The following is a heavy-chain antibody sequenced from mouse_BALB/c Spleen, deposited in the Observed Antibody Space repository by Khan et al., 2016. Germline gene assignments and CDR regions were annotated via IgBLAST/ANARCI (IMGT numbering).Heavy chain of an antibody. Sequence: EVQLQESGPGLVKPSQSLSLTCTVTGYSITSDYAWNWIRQFPGNKLEWMGYIGYSGGTSYNPSLKSRISITRDSSKNQFFLHLSSVTTEDRATYYCALLRLPYWGQGTLVTVSA. CDR2: IGYSGGT. J-gene: IGHJ3*01. V-gene: IGHV3-2*02. D-gene: IGHD1-2*01. CDR3: ALLRLPY. CDR1: GYSITSDYA.